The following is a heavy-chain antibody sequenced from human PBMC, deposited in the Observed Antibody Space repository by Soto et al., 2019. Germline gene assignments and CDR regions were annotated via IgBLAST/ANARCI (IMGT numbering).Heavy chain of an antibody. D-gene: IGHD6-19*01. CDR1: GGSISRYY. J-gene: IGHJ6*02. CDR3: AKDRESYSSGWSYYYGMDV. V-gene: IGHV4-59*01. Sequence: SETLSLTCTVSGGSISRYYWSWIRQPPGKGLEWIGYMYNTGSTVYNPPFKSRVTISVDTSKNQFSLKLNSVTAADTAVYYCAKDRESYSSGWSYYYGMDVWGQGTTVTVSS. CDR2: MYNTGST.